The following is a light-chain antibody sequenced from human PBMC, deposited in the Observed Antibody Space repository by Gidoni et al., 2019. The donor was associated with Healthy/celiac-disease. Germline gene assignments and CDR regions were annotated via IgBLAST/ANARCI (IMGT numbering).Light chain of an antibody. Sequence: QSALTQPASVSVSPGQSITISCTGTSSVVGGYNYVSWYQQHPGNAPKLMIYDVSNRPSGVSNRFSGSKSGNTASLTISGLQAEDEADYYCSSYTSSSTVVFGGGTKLTVL. CDR3: SSYTSSSTVV. CDR2: DVS. V-gene: IGLV2-14*01. J-gene: IGLJ2*01. CDR1: SSVVGGYNY.